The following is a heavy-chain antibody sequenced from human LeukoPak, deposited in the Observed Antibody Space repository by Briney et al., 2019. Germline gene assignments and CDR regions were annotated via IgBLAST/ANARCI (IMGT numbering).Heavy chain of an antibody. CDR1: GFTFSTYA. V-gene: IGHV3-23*01. J-gene: IGHJ4*02. CDR2: ISGSAGST. CDR3: AKMRWELNYFDY. D-gene: IGHD4-23*01. Sequence: GGSLRLSCAASGFTFSTYAMSWVRQAPGKGLEWVSGISGSAGSTRYADSVKGRFTISRDNSKNTLYLQMNSLRGEDTAVYYCAKMRWELNYFDYWGQGTLVTVSS.